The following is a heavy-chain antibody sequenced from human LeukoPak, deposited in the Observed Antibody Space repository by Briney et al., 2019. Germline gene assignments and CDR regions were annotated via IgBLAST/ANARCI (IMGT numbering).Heavy chain of an antibody. Sequence: PPESLSLTCIVSDGSASSADFYWSWARQHRGKGLEWIGLILVRGRSYYYPFLKSRGAISLDTSKNQFSLQLGSVTAADTAVYYRARYRYSGYDWDFYYYGMDVWGKGTTVTVSS. V-gene: IGHV4-31*03. CDR1: DGSASSADFY. J-gene: IGHJ6*04. D-gene: IGHD5-12*01. CDR3: ARYRYSGYDWDFYYYGMDV. CDR2: ILVRGRS.